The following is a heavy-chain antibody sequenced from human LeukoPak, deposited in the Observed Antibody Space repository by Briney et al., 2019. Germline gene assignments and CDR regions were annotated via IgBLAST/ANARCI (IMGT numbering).Heavy chain of an antibody. J-gene: IGHJ3*02. Sequence: KPSETLSLTCAVSGGSISSGSWWSWVRQPPGKGLEWIGEIYPTGSTNYNPSLKSRVTMSVDKSKNQFSLRLSSVTAADTAIYYCARDTGGRGRLDAFDIWGQGTMVNVSS. CDR3: ARDTGGRGRLDAFDI. D-gene: IGHD3-10*01. CDR1: GGSISSGSW. CDR2: IYPTGST. V-gene: IGHV4-4*02.